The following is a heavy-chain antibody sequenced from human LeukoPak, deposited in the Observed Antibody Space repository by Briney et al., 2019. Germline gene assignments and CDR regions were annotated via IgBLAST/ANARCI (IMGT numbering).Heavy chain of an antibody. CDR3: ARLTAPFVDIVATASIDY. Sequence: ASVKVSCKASGYTFTGYYMHWVRQAPGQGLEWMGWINPNSGGTNYAQKFQGRVTMTRDTSISTAYMGLSRLRSDDTAVYYCARLTAPFVDIVATASIDYWGQGTLVTVSS. CDR2: INPNSGGT. V-gene: IGHV1-2*02. D-gene: IGHD5-12*01. J-gene: IGHJ4*02. CDR1: GYTFTGYY.